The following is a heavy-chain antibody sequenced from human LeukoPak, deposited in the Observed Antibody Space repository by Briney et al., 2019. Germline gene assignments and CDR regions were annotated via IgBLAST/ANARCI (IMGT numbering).Heavy chain of an antibody. CDR1: GGSISSYY. Sequence: SETLSLTCTVSGGSISSYYWSWIRQPPGKGREWIGYIYYSGSTNYNPSLKSRVTISVDTSKNQFSLKLSSVTAADTAVYYCARGSGGYSIAAAGTPFDYWGQGTLVTVSS. V-gene: IGHV4-59*01. J-gene: IGHJ4*02. D-gene: IGHD6-13*01. CDR3: ARGSGGYSIAAAGTPFDY. CDR2: IYYSGST.